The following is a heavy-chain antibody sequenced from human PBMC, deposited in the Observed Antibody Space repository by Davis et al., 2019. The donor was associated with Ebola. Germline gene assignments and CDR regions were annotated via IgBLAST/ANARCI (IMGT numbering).Heavy chain of an antibody. V-gene: IGHV3-23*01. J-gene: IGHJ4*02. Sequence: GESLKISCTASGFTVSRTYMSWVRQAPGKGLEWVSAIGGGGVSTYYADSVKGRFTISRDNSKNILFVQMDSLRAEDTAVYYCAKDRRGYNSAVDYWGQGILVTVSS. CDR2: IGGGGVST. D-gene: IGHD5-24*01. CDR3: AKDRRGYNSAVDY. CDR1: GFTVSRTY.